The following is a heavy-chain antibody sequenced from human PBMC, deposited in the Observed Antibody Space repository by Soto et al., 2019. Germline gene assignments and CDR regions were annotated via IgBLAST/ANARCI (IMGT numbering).Heavy chain of an antibody. D-gene: IGHD3-3*01. CDR1: GFTFSSYG. V-gene: IGHV3-30*18. J-gene: IGHJ6*02. CDR2: ISYDGSNK. Sequence: PGGSLRLSCAASGFTFSSYGMHWVRQAPGKGLEWVAVISYDGSNKYYADSVKGRFTISRDNSKNTLYLQMNSLRAEDTAVYYCAKEYYDFWSGYYPYYYGMDVWGQGTTVTVSS. CDR3: AKEYYDFWSGYYPYYYGMDV.